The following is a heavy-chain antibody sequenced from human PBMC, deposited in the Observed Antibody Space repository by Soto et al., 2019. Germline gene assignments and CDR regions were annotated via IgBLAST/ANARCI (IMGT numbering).Heavy chain of an antibody. V-gene: IGHV3-21*01. J-gene: IGHJ5*02. Sequence: GGSLRLSCAASGFTFRSFTMNWVRQAPGKGLEWVSTISSNSAYIYYTDALRGRFTISRDNAKNSLQLQMNSLRAEDTAAYYCTRDASRDSSARGWFDPWGPGTLVTVSS. CDR2: ISSNSAYI. D-gene: IGHD6-13*01. CDR3: TRDASRDSSARGWFDP. CDR1: GFTFRSFT.